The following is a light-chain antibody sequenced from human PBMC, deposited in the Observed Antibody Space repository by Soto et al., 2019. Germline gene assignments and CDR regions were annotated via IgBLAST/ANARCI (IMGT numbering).Light chain of an antibody. CDR1: GSNIGKNS. V-gene: IGLV1-51*01. J-gene: IGLJ2*01. CDR2: DDH. CDR3: ATWDLTLSAGVL. Sequence: QSVLTQPPSVSAAPGQNVTISCSGDGSNIGKNSVSWYQQLPATAPKLLIYDDHQRPSGIPDRFSASKSGTSATLDITGLQPADEADYYCATWDLTLSAGVLFGGGTKLTVL.